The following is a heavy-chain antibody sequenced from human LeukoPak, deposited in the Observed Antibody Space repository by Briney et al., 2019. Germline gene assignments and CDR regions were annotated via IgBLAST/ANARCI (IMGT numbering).Heavy chain of an antibody. J-gene: IGHJ5*02. CDR1: GGTFSSYA. V-gene: IGHV1-69*05. CDR3: ARDPLRGYYDSSGYYLGST. D-gene: IGHD3-22*01. CDR2: IIPIFGTA. Sequence: ASVKVSCKASGGTFSSYAISWVRQAPGQGLEWMGGIIPIFGTANYAQKFQGRVTITTDESTSTAYMELSSLRSEDTAVYYCARDPLRGYYDSSGYYLGSTWGQGTLVTVSS.